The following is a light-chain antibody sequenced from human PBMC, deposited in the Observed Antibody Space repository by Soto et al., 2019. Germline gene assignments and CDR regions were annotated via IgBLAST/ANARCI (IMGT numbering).Light chain of an antibody. CDR3: CAYTSTSALYV. J-gene: IGLJ1*01. CDR2: EVS. CDR1: SSDVGSYNL. Sequence: QSALTQPASVSASPGQSITIPCTGTSSDVGSYNLVSWFQQHPGKVPKLLIYEVSNRPSGVSNRFSGSKSGNTASLTISGLQTEDEADYYCCAYTSTSALYVFGTGTKVTVL. V-gene: IGLV2-14*02.